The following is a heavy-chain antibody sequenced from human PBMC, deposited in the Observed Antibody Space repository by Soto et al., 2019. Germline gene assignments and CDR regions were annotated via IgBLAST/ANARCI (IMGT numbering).Heavy chain of an antibody. CDR1: GYSFTSYW. D-gene: IGHD6-13*01. J-gene: IGHJ6*02. Sequence: PGESLKISCKGSGYSFTSYWIGWVRQMPGKGLEWMGIIYPGDSDTRYSPSFQGQVTISADKSISTAYLQWSSLKASDTAMYYCARHPIAAAGGTYYGMDVWGQGTTVTVSS. CDR2: IYPGDSDT. V-gene: IGHV5-51*01. CDR3: ARHPIAAAGGTYYGMDV.